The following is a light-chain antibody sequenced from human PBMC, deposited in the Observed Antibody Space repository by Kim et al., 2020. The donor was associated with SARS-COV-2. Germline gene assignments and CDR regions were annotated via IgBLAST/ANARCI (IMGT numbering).Light chain of an antibody. CDR3: LQHSTYPIT. V-gene: IGKV1-17*01. CDR2: GAS. CDR1: QDIRND. J-gene: IGKJ5*01. Sequence: ASVGDRVTITGRASQDIRNDLGWYQQNPGRAPKRLIYGASSLQSGGPSRFSGSGSGTEFTLTISSVQPEDFATYFCLQHSTYPITFGQGTRLEIK.